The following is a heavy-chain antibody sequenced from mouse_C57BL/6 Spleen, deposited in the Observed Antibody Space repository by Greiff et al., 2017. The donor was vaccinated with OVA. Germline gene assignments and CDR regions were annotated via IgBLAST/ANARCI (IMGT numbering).Heavy chain of an antibody. CDR2: ISSGSGTI. CDR1: GFTFSDYG. Sequence: EVQLVESGGGLVKPGGSLKLSCAASGFTFSDYGMHWVRQAPEKGLEWVAYISSGSGTIYYADTVKGRFSISRDNATNTLFLQMTSLRSEDTAMYCGAKEGSHYFDYWGQGTTLTVSS. CDR3: AKEGSHYFDY. V-gene: IGHV5-17*01. J-gene: IGHJ2*01.